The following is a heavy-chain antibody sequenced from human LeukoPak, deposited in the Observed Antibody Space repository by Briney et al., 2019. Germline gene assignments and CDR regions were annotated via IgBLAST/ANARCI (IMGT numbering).Heavy chain of an antibody. CDR2: INPNSGGT. D-gene: IGHD2-2*02. Sequence: GASVKVSCKASGYTFTGYYMHWVRQAPGQGLEWMGWINPNSGGTNYAQKFQGRVTMTRDTSISIAYMELSRLRSDDTAVYYCARDGRPVYCSSTSCYTHYYMDVWGKGTTVTVSS. CDR1: GYTFTGYY. V-gene: IGHV1-2*02. J-gene: IGHJ6*03. CDR3: ARDGRPVYCSSTSCYTHYYMDV.